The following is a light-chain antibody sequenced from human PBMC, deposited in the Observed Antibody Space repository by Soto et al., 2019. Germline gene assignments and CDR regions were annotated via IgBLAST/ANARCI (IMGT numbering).Light chain of an antibody. CDR2: EVS. J-gene: IGLJ2*01. Sequence: QSALTQPASVSGSPGQSITISCTGTSSDVGGYDYVSWYQHHPGKVPKLIIYEVSKRPSGVSHRFSGSKSGDTASLTISGLQAEDEADYYCSSYTSSSALVLGGGTKLTVL. CDR1: SSDVGGYDY. V-gene: IGLV2-14*01. CDR3: SSYTSSSALV.